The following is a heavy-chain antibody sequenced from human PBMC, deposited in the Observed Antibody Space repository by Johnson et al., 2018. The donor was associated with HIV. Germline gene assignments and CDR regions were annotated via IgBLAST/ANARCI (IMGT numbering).Heavy chain of an antibody. CDR1: GFTFDDYG. CDR2: IYSGGST. D-gene: IGHD5-12*01. CDR3: ASQVRGLRLGVDAFDI. J-gene: IGHJ3*02. V-gene: IGHV3-66*04. Sequence: VHLVESGGGVVRPGGSLRLSCAASGFTFDDYGMHWVRQAPGKGLEWVSVIYSGGSTYYAHSVKGRFTISRDNSKNTLYLQMGSLRAEDTAVYYCASQVRGLRLGVDAFDIWGQGTLVTVSS.